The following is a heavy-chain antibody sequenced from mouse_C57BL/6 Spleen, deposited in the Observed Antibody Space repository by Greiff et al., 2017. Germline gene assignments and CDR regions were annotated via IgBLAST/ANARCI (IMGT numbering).Heavy chain of an antibody. CDR2: ISSGSRTI. J-gene: IGHJ4*01. CDR3: ARDYGVEGGVMDY. D-gene: IGHD1-1*01. Sequence: EVHLVESGGGLVKPGGSLKLSCAASGFTFSDYGMHWVRQAPEKGLEWVAYISSGSRTIYYAATVKGRFTITRDNAKNTRFLQMTSLRSEDTAMYYCARDYGVEGGVMDYWGQGTSVTVSS. V-gene: IGHV5-17*01. CDR1: GFTFSDYG.